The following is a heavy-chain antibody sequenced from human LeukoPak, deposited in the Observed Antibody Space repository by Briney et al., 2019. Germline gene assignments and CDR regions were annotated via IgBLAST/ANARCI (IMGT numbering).Heavy chain of an antibody. CDR1: GGSFSSYY. J-gene: IGHJ4*02. CDR2: INHSGST. D-gene: IGHD5-18*01. V-gene: IGHV4-34*01. Sequence: SETLSLTCAVYGGSFSSYYWSWIRQPPGKGLEWIGEINHSGSTNYNPSLKSRVTMSVDTSKNQFSLKLSSVTAADTAVYYCARKRYSYDPQLDYWGQGTLVTVSS. CDR3: ARKRYSYDPQLDY.